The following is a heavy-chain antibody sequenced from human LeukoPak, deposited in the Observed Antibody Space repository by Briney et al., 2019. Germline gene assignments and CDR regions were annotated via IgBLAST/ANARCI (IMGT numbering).Heavy chain of an antibody. V-gene: IGHV3-21*01. CDR3: ARDRGGWTTVVTRKLDYYFDY. CDR2: ISGSGGST. D-gene: IGHD4-23*01. J-gene: IGHJ4*02. CDR1: GFTFSSYS. Sequence: PGGSLRLSCAASGFTFSSYSMNWVRQAPGKGLEWVSAISGSGGSTYYADSVKGRFTISRDNAKNSLYLQMNSLRAEDTAVYYCARDRGGWTTVVTRKLDYYFDYWGQGTLVTVSS.